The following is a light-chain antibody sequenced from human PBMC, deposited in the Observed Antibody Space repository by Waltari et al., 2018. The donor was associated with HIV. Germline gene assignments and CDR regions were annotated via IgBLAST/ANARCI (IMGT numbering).Light chain of an antibody. Sequence: EIVMTQSPATLSVSPGERATLSCRASPTVSSNLAWYQQKPGQAPRLLIYGASIRATDIPARFSGSGSGTEFTLTISSLQSEDFAVYYCQQYNNWPPLTFGGGTKVEIK. CDR2: GAS. CDR1: PTVSSN. J-gene: IGKJ4*01. CDR3: QQYNNWPPLT. V-gene: IGKV3-15*01.